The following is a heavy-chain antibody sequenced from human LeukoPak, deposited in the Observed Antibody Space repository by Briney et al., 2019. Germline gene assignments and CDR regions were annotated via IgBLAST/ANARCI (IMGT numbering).Heavy chain of an antibody. Sequence: PGGSLRLSCAASGFTFSSYAMSWVRQAPGKGLEWVSAISGSGGSTYYADSVKGRFTISRDNSKNTLYLQMNSLRAEDTAVYYCTTDSDSSSWSSAFDIWGQGTMVTVPS. CDR2: ISGSGGST. V-gene: IGHV3-23*01. D-gene: IGHD6-13*01. J-gene: IGHJ3*02. CDR1: GFTFSSYA. CDR3: TTDSDSSSWSSAFDI.